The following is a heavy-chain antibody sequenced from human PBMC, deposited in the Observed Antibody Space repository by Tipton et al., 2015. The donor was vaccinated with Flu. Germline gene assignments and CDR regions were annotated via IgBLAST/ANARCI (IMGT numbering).Heavy chain of an antibody. Sequence: TLSLTCTVSGGSISSSSYYWGWIRQPPGKGLEWIGSIYYSGSTYYNPSLKSRVTISVDTSKNQFSLQLSSVTAADTAVYYCATTGGDYYGMDVWGQGTTVTVSS. CDR2: IYYSGST. D-gene: IGHD1-14*01. CDR1: GGSISSSSYY. CDR3: ATTGGDYYGMDV. J-gene: IGHJ6*02. V-gene: IGHV4-39*07.